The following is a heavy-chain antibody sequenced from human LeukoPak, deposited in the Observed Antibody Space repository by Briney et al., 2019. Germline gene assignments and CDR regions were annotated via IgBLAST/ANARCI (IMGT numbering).Heavy chain of an antibody. CDR2: IYYSGSN. Sequence: SETLSLTCSVSGGSITGYYWRWIRQPPGKGLEGLGYIYYSGSNKYNPSLGRRVTISVDTSKSQFSLKLSSVTAADTAVYYCARRTTGSRGDAFDIWGQGTMLTVSS. V-gene: IGHV4-59*08. D-gene: IGHD2/OR15-2a*01. J-gene: IGHJ3*02. CDR3: ARRTTGSRGDAFDI. CDR1: GGSITGYY.